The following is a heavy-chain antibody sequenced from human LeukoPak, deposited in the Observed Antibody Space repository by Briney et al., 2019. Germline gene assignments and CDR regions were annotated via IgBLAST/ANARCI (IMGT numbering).Heavy chain of an antibody. Sequence: GGSLRLSCAASGFTFSSYAMSWVRQAPGKGLEWVAVISYDGSNKYYADSVKGRFTISRDNSKNTLYLQMNSLRAEDTAVYYCARGAYGSGSYGDNWFDPWGQGTLVTVSS. CDR1: GFTFSSYA. J-gene: IGHJ5*02. CDR3: ARGAYGSGSYGDNWFDP. CDR2: ISYDGSNK. V-gene: IGHV3-30*14. D-gene: IGHD3-10*01.